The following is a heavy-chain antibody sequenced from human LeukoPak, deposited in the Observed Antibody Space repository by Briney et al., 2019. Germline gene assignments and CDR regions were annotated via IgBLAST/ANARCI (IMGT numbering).Heavy chain of an antibody. J-gene: IGHJ4*02. V-gene: IGHV4-39*07. CDR1: GGSISSSSYY. D-gene: IGHD3-9*01. CDR3: ARSPSSPYDILTGYYLYYFDY. CDR2: IYYSGST. Sequence: SETLSLTCTVSGGSISSSSYYWGWIRQPPGKGLEWIGSIYYSGSTYYNPSLKSRVTISVDTSKNQFSLKLSSVTAADTAVYYCARSPSSPYDILTGYYLYYFDYWGQGTLVTVSS.